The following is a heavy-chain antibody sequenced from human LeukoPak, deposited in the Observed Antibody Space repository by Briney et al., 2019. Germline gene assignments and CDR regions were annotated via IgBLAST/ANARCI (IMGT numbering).Heavy chain of an antibody. Sequence: GGSLRLSCEASGFTFSTYPMHWVRQAPDKGLEWVAMISHHGSNEYYADSVKGRFTISRDNSKNTLYLQMNNPRVEDTAIYYCARVHDTTGYYHYFDSWGLGTLVTVSS. CDR1: GFTFSTYP. V-gene: IGHV3-30*04. J-gene: IGHJ4*02. CDR2: ISHHGSNE. CDR3: ARVHDTTGYYHYFDS. D-gene: IGHD3-9*01.